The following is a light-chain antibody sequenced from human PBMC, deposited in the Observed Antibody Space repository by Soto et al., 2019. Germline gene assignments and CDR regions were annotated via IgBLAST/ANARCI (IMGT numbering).Light chain of an antibody. V-gene: IGLV2-23*02. CDR1: SSDVGSYNL. CDR2: EVS. Sequence: QSVLTQPASVSGSPGQSITISCTGTSSDVGSYNLVSWYQQHPGKAPKLMIYEVSKRPSGVSNRFSGSKSGNTASLTISGLQAEDEADYYCYSYAGSSTGVFGGGTKVTVL. J-gene: IGLJ3*02. CDR3: YSYAGSSTGV.